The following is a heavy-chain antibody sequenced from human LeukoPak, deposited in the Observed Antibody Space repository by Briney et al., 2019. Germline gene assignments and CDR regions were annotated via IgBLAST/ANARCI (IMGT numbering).Heavy chain of an antibody. D-gene: IGHD6-19*01. V-gene: IGHV3-23*01. CDR3: ARDRQWLAADAFDI. CDR2: ISGSGDNT. Sequence: PGGSLRLSCAASGFTFSSYAMSWVRQVPGKGLEWVSVISGSGDNTYYADSVKGRFTISRDNAKNSLYLQMNSLRAEDTAVYYCARDRQWLAADAFDIWGQGTMVTVSS. J-gene: IGHJ3*02. CDR1: GFTFSSYA.